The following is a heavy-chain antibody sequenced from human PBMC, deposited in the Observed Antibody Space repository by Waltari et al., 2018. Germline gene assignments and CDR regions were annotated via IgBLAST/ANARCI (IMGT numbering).Heavy chain of an antibody. D-gene: IGHD3-10*01. Sequence: QVQLVQSGAEVKKPGASVKVSCKASGYTFTSYAMHWVRQAPGQRLEWMGWINAGNGNTKYSQKFQGRVTITRDTSASTAYMELSSLRSEDTAVYYCARGRGSGSYTSATFDYWGKGTTVTVSS. CDR2: INAGNGNT. CDR1: GYTFTSYA. CDR3: ARGRGSGSYTSATFDY. J-gene: IGHJ6*04. V-gene: IGHV1-3*01.